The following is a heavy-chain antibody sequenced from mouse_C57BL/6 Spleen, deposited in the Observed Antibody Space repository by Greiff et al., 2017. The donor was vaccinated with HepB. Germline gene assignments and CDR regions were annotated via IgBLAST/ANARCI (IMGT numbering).Heavy chain of an antibody. CDR2: ISSGSSTI. CDR3: ARRTVVAHWYFDV. J-gene: IGHJ1*03. CDR1: GFTFSDYG. D-gene: IGHD1-1*01. V-gene: IGHV5-17*01. Sequence: EVQGVESGGGLVKPGGSLKLSCAASGFTFSDYGMHWVRQAPEKGLEWVAYISSGSSTIYYADTVKGRFTISRDNAKNTLFLQMTSLRSEDTAMYYCARRTVVAHWYFDVWGTGTTVTVSS.